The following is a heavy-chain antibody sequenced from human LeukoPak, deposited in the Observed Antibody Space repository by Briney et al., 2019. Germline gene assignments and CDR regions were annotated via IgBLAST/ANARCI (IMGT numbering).Heavy chain of an antibody. J-gene: IGHJ4*02. CDR3: ARMGAAAGLFDY. Sequence: SGPTLVNPTQTLTLTCTFSGFSLSTRGMCVSWIRQPPAKTLEWLAPINCDDDKYYSSSLKTRLTISKDTSKSQVVLTMTYMDPVDTATYYCARMGAAAGLFDYWGQGTLVTVSS. CDR1: GFSLSTRGMC. V-gene: IGHV2-70*01. CDR2: INCDDDK. D-gene: IGHD6-13*01.